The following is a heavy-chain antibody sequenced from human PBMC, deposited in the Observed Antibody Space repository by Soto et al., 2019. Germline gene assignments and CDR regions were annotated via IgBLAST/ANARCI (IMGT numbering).Heavy chain of an antibody. V-gene: IGHV4-31*03. J-gene: IGHJ5*02. CDR3: ARDRAGAYGLGWFDP. CDR1: GDSISRGGYY. D-gene: IGHD2-21*01. CDR2: IYHSGST. Sequence: QVQLQESGPGLVKPSQTLSLTCTVSGDSISRGGYYWNWLRQHPRKGLEWIGYIYHSGSTIYNPSLKSRVTISVDTSKNRLSLELSNVPAADTAVYYCARDRAGAYGLGWFDPWGQGILVTVSS.